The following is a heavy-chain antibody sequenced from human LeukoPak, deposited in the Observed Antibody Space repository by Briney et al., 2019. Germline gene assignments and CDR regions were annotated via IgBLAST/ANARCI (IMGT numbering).Heavy chain of an antibody. D-gene: IGHD3-3*01. CDR3: AKDGTYDFWSGYYTGSDY. J-gene: IGHJ4*02. CDR1: GFPFSSYW. V-gene: IGHV3-7*03. Sequence: GGSLRLSCVASGFPFSSYWMTWVRQAPGKGLEWVANIKQDGSKKSYVDSVKGRFTISRGNSKNTLYLQMNSLRAEDTAVYYCAKDGTYDFWSGYYTGSDYWGQGTLVTVSS. CDR2: IKQDGSKK.